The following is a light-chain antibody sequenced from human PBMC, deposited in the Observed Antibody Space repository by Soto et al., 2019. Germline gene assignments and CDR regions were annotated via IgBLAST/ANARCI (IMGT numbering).Light chain of an antibody. V-gene: IGKV3-11*01. CDR3: QQRSNWPPIT. CDR1: QSVKTF. J-gene: IGKJ5*01. CDR2: DAS. Sequence: EIVLTQSQATLWLSPWERGTLSYTASQSVKTFLVWYQQRPGQAPRLLIHDASHRAAGIPARFSGSGFGTDFTLTIGSLEPEDAAVYYCQQRSNWPPITFAQRTRLENK.